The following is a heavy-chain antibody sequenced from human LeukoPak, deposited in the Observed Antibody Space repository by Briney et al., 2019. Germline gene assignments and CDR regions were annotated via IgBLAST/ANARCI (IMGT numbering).Heavy chain of an antibody. CDR3: ARGIRGVNIGYYYYYMDV. CDR1: GASISSSGYY. Sequence: SETLSLTCTVSGASISSSGYYRGWIRQPPGKGLEWIGSSNYRGSTYYNPSPESRLTISLDTSKNQFSLKLSSVTAADTAVYYCARGIRGVNIGYYYYYMDVWGKGTTVTVSS. CDR2: SNYRGST. J-gene: IGHJ6*03. V-gene: IGHV4-39*07. D-gene: IGHD3-10*01.